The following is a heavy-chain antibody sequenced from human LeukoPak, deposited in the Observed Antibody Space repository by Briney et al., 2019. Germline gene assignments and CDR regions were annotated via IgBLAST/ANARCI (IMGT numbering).Heavy chain of an antibody. CDR2: INHSGST. D-gene: IGHD3-10*01. J-gene: IGHJ4*02. Sequence: KPSETLSLTCAVYGGSFSGYYWSWIRQPPGKGLEWIGEINHSGSTNYNPSLKSRVTISVDTSKNQFSLKLSSVTAADTAVYYCARGQAPMVRRTRWGPLAYWGQGTLVTVSS. CDR3: ARGQAPMVRRTRWGPLAY. V-gene: IGHV4-34*01. CDR1: GGSFSGYY.